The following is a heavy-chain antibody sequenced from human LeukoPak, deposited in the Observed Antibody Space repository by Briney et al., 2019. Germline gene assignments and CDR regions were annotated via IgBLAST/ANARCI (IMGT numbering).Heavy chain of an antibody. CDR1: GFTFNTYA. J-gene: IGHJ4*02. CDR3: AKIPLAAAGY. CDR2: IDNSGVNT. D-gene: IGHD6-13*01. V-gene: IGHV3-23*01. Sequence: GGSLRLSCAASGFTFNTYAFTWVRQAPGKGLKWVSSIDNSGVNTFYADSVKGRFTMSRDNSRSTLYLQMNSLRVEDTAIYYCAKIPLAAAGYWGXGTLVTVSS.